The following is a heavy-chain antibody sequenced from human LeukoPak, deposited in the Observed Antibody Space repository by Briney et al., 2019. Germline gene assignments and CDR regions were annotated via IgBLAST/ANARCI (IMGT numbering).Heavy chain of an antibody. CDR3: AGDFGSYFNYFDY. CDR1: GFTFSSYA. D-gene: IGHD1-26*01. CDR2: ISYDGSNK. J-gene: IGHJ4*02. Sequence: GGSLRLSCAASGFTFSSYAMHWVRQAPGKGLEWVAVISYDGSNKYYADSVKGRFTISRDNSKNTLYLQMNSLRAEDTAVYYCAGDFGSYFNYFDYWGQGTLVTVSS. V-gene: IGHV3-30-3*01.